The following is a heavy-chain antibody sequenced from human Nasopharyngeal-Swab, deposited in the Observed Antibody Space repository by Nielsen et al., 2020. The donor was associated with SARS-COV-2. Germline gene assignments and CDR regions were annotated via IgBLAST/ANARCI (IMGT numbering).Heavy chain of an antibody. CDR2: IKQGGSEQ. Sequence: GESLKISCAASGFPFSNYYIGWVGQPPGKGLEWLANIKQGGSEQFYVDSVKGRFTISRDDAKNSVYLQMNSLRAEDTAVYYCARESVVTGMDDATDIWGQGTMVTVSS. CDR1: GFPFSNYY. CDR3: ARESVVTGMDDATDI. D-gene: IGHD2-21*02. V-gene: IGHV3-7*04. J-gene: IGHJ3*02.